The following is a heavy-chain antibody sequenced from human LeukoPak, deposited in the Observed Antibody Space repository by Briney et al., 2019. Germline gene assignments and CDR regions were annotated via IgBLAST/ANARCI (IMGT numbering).Heavy chain of an antibody. J-gene: IGHJ5*02. CDR1: GFTFSSYW. V-gene: IGHV3-7*01. D-gene: IGHD2-2*01. CDR3: ARNGIYQLHWVWFDP. CDR2: IKQDGSEK. Sequence: PGGSLRLSCAASGFTFSSYWMSWVRQAPGKGLEWVANIKQDGSEKYYVDFVKGRFTISRDNSKNTLYLQMNSLRAEDTAVYYCARNGIYQLHWVWFDPWGQGTLVTVSS.